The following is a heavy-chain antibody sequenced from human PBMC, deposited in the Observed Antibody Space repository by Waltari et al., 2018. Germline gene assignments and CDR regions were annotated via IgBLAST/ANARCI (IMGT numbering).Heavy chain of an antibody. CDR1: GHSVSSGYY. CDR2: IRHDEGT. D-gene: IGHD1-1*01. V-gene: IGHV4-38-2*01. CDR3: ARGTATGTTDLAH. Sequence: QVQLQESGPGLVKPSETLSLTGAVSGHSVSSGYYWGWIRQPPGKGLEWIGSIRHDEGTYYKPSLRSRVTISVDTSKNQFSLNLRSVTAADTAVYYCARGTATGTTDLAHWGQGALVTVSS. J-gene: IGHJ4*02.